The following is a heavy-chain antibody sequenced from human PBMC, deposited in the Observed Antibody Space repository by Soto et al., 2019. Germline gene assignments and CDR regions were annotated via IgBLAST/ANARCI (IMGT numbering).Heavy chain of an antibody. Sequence: SETLSLTCTVSGGSISSGGYYWSWIRQHPGKGLEWIGYIYYSGSTYYNPSLKSRVTISVDTSKNQFSLKLSSVTAADTAVYYCASGSYYSAVDYWGQGTLVTVSS. CDR3: ASGSYYSAVDY. D-gene: IGHD3-10*01. CDR1: GGSISSGGYY. CDR2: IYYSGST. V-gene: IGHV4-31*03. J-gene: IGHJ4*02.